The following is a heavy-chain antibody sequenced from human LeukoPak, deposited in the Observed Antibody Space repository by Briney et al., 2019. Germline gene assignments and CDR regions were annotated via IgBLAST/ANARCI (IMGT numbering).Heavy chain of an antibody. J-gene: IGHJ4*02. Sequence: PGGSLRLSCAASGFTFSNAWMSWVRQPPNKGLEWVGRSKTKTDGGTTDYAAPVKGRFTISRDDSKDTLYLQMNSLKSEDTAVYYGTTDYGSGSYHYFNYWGQGTLVTVSS. CDR1: GFTFSNAW. D-gene: IGHD3-10*01. V-gene: IGHV3-15*01. CDR3: TTDYGSGSYHYFNY. CDR2: SKTKTDGGTT.